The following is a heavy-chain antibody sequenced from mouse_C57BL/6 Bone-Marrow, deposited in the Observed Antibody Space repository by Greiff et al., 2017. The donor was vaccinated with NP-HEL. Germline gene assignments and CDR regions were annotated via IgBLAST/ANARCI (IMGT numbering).Heavy chain of an antibody. CDR3: ARSYYGSSWYGYYAMDY. D-gene: IGHD1-1*01. V-gene: IGHV1-55*01. CDR1: GYTFTSYW. CDR2: IYPGSGST. Sequence: QVQLQQPGAELVKPGASVKMSCKASGYTFTSYWITWVKQRPGQGLEWIGDIYPGSGSTNYNEKFKSKATLTVDTSSSTAYMQLSSLTSEDSAVYYCARSYYGSSWYGYYAMDYWGQGTSVTVSS. J-gene: IGHJ4*01.